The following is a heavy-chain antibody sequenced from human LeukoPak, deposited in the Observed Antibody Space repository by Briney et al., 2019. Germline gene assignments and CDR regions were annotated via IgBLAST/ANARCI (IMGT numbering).Heavy chain of an antibody. CDR3: ATDTRLLWFGDKNAFDI. D-gene: IGHD3-10*01. CDR2: FDPEDGET. V-gene: IGHV1-24*01. CDR1: GYTLTELS. Sequence: ASVKVSCKVSGYTLTELSMHWVRQAPGKGLEWMGGFDPEDGETIYARKFQGRVTMTEDTSTDTAYMELSSLRSEDTAVCYCATDTRLLWFGDKNAFDIWGQGTMVTVSS. J-gene: IGHJ3*02.